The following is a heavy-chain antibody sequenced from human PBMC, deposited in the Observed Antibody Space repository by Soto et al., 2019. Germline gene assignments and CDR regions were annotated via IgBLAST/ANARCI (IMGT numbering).Heavy chain of an antibody. D-gene: IGHD6-19*01. CDR3: ARRPYSSGPYYFDD. CDR1: GGSFSGYY. CDR2: INHSGST. Sequence: SETLSLTCAVYGGSFSGYYWSWIRQPPGKGLEWIGEINHSGSTNYNPSLKSRVTISVDTSKNQFSLKLSSVTAADTAVYYCARRPYSSGPYYFDDWGQGTLVPVSS. J-gene: IGHJ4*02. V-gene: IGHV4-34*01.